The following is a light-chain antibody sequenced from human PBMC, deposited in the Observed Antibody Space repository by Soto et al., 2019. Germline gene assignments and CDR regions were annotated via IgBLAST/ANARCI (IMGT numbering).Light chain of an antibody. CDR1: QSVSSSY. J-gene: IGKJ1*01. Sequence: EIVLTQSPGTLSLSPGERATLSCRASQSVSSSYLAWYQHKPGQAPRLRIYGASSSATGIPDRFSGSGSGTDFTLTISRLEPEDFAVYYCQQYGSSPQTFGQGTKVEI. CDR2: GAS. CDR3: QQYGSSPQT. V-gene: IGKV3-20*01.